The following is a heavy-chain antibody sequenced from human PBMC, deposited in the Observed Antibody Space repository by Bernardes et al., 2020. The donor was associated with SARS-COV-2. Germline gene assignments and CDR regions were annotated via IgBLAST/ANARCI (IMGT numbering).Heavy chain of an antibody. Sequence: ASVKVSCKASGYTFTHYYIHWVRQAPGQGFEWMGWINPSSGVTNYAKKFQGGVTMTRDTSISTAYMELSSLRADDTAVFYCARGPISSIDYWGQGSLVTVSS. CDR3: ARGPISSIDY. CDR2: INPSSGVT. J-gene: IGHJ4*02. V-gene: IGHV1-2*02. CDR1: GYTFTHYY. D-gene: IGHD3-10*01.